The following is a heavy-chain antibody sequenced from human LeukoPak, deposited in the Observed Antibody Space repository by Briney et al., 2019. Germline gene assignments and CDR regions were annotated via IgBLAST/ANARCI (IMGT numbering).Heavy chain of an antibody. J-gene: IGHJ4*02. Sequence: PSETLSLTCTVFGGSISSYYWTWIRQPPGKGLEWIGYVHYSVGPNYNPSLKSRLTISLDTSNNRFSLNLTSVTAADTAVYYCARVSYGGNSEGIWGQGTLVTVSS. CDR1: GGSISSYY. CDR3: ARVSYGGNSEGI. CDR2: VHYSVGP. D-gene: IGHD4-23*01. V-gene: IGHV4-59*01.